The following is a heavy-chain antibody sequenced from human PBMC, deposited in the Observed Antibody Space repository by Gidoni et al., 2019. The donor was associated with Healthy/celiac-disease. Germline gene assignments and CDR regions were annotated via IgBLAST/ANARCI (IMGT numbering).Heavy chain of an antibody. D-gene: IGHD3-22*01. V-gene: IGHV3-21*01. CDR1: GFTFSSYS. J-gene: IGHJ4*02. CDR3: ARDPDSSGYYYSQPRKDY. Sequence: EVQLVESGGGLVKPGGSLRLSCAASGFTFSSYSMNWVRQAPGKGLEWVSSISSSSSYIYYADSVKGRFTISRDNAKNSLYLQMNSLRAEDTAVYYCARDPDSSGYYYSQPRKDYWGQGTLVTVSS. CDR2: ISSSSSYI.